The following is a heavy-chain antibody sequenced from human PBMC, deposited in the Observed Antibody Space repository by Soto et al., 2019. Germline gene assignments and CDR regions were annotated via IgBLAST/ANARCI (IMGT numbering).Heavy chain of an antibody. CDR2: ISGSGGST. CDR1: GFTFSSYA. V-gene: IGHV3-23*01. Sequence: GGSLRLSCAASGFTFSSYAMSWVRQAPGKGLEWVSAISGSGGSTYYADSVKGRFTISRDNSKNTLYLQMNSLRAEDTAVYYCAKTVPCGGDCYSSFDYWGQGTLVTVSS. J-gene: IGHJ4*02. D-gene: IGHD2-21*02. CDR3: AKTVPCGGDCYSSFDY.